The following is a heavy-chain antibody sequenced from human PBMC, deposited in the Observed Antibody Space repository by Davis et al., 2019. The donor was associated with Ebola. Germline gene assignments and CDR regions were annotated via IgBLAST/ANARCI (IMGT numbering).Heavy chain of an antibody. CDR1: GNSFNTHW. D-gene: IGHD1-20*01. CDR2: IYTGDSDT. Sequence: GESLKISCKDSGNSFNTHWIAWVRQMPGKGLEWMGIIYTGDSDTRDSPSFRGQVTISADKSIKTAFVQWNSLKASDTAMYYCATLRRTITGMDDGFDIWGQGTMVTVS. V-gene: IGHV5-51*01. CDR3: ATLRRTITGMDDGFDI. J-gene: IGHJ3*02.